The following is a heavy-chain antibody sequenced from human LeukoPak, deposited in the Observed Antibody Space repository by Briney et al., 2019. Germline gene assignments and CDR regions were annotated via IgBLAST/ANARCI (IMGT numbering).Heavy chain of an antibody. CDR1: GGSISSSSYY. V-gene: IGHV4-39*07. Sequence: PSETLSLTCTVSGGSISSSSYYWGWIRQPPGKGLEWIGSIYYSGSTYYNPSLKSRVTISVDTSKNQFSLKLSSVTAADTAVYYCAEGYCSGGSCPRYYYYMDVWGKGTTVTVSS. CDR2: IYYSGST. CDR3: AEGYCSGGSCPRYYYYMDV. J-gene: IGHJ6*03. D-gene: IGHD2-15*01.